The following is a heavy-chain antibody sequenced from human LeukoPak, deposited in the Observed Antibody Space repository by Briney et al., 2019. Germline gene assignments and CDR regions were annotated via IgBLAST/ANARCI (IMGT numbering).Heavy chain of an antibody. D-gene: IGHD1-14*01. J-gene: IGHJ4*02. CDR2: ISAYNGNT. CDR1: GYTFTEYY. Sequence: PGASVKVSCKASGYTFTEYYMHWVRQAPGQGLEWMGWISAYNGNTNYAQKLQGRVTMATDTSTSTAYMELRSLRSDDTAVYYCARDFAYNRQWLKPELGYWGQGTLVTVSS. CDR3: ARDFAYNRQWLKPELGY. V-gene: IGHV1-18*01.